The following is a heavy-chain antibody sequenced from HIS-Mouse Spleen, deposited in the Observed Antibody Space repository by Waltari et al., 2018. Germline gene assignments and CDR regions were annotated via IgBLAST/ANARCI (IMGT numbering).Heavy chain of an antibody. V-gene: IGHV4-39*07. D-gene: IGHD6-13*01. Sequence: QLQLQESGPGLVKPSETLSLTCTVSGGAISSSSYYWGWIRQPPGKGLEWIGSIYSRGRTYYNPSLKGRVTISVDTSKNQFSRKLSSVTAADTAVYYCAREIPYSSSWYDWYFDLWGRGTLVTVSS. CDR2: IYSRGRT. CDR1: GGAISSSSYY. CDR3: AREIPYSSSWYDWYFDL. J-gene: IGHJ2*01.